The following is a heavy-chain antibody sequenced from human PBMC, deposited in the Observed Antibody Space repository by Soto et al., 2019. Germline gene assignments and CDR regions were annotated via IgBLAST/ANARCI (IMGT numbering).Heavy chain of an antibody. CDR2: IWYDGSNK. D-gene: IGHD6-6*01. CDR1: GFTFSSYG. J-gene: IGHJ4*02. CDR3: ARDQEYSSSSKNQPFDY. V-gene: IGHV3-33*01. Sequence: PGGSLRLSCAASGFTFSSYGMHWVRQAPGKGLEWVAVIWYDGSNKYYADSVKGRFTISRDNSKNTLYLQMNSLRAEDTAVYYCARDQEYSSSSKNQPFDYWGQGTLVTVSS.